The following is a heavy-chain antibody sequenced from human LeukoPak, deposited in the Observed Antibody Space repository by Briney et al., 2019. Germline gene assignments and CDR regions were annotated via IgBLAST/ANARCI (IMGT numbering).Heavy chain of an antibody. D-gene: IGHD3-22*01. CDR2: ISSSSSYI. Sequence: GGSLRLFCAASGFTFSSYSMNWVRQAPGKGLEWVSSISSSSSYIYYAGSVKGRFTISRDNAKNSLYLQMNSLRAEDTAVYYCARTYYYDTNDAFDIWGQGTMVTVSS. J-gene: IGHJ3*02. CDR3: ARTYYYDTNDAFDI. V-gene: IGHV3-21*01. CDR1: GFTFSSYS.